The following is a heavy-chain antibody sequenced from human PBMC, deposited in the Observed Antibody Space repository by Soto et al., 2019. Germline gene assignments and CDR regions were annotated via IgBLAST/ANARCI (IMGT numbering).Heavy chain of an antibody. CDR3: ARDKITGLFDY. D-gene: IGHD2-8*02. V-gene: IGHV1-18*01. CDR2: ISAYNGNT. J-gene: IGHJ4*02. CDR1: GYTFTNFG. Sequence: ASVKVSCKASGYTFTNFGISWVRQAPGQGLEWMGWISAYNGNTNYAQKFQGRVTISVDTSKNQFSLKLTSVTAADTAVYYCARDKITGLFDYWGQGTLVTVSS.